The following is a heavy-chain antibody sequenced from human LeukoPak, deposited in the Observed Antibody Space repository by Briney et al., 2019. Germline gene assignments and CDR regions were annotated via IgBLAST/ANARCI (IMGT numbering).Heavy chain of an antibody. CDR2: ISSSGSTI. V-gene: IGHV3-11*01. CDR1: GFTFSDYY. D-gene: IGHD3-3*01. CDR3: ARDRGDFWSGYYEDY. J-gene: IGHJ4*02. Sequence: GGSLRLSCAASGFTFSDYYMSWIRQAPGKGLEWVAYISSSGSTIYYADSMKGRFTISRDNAKNSLYLQMNSLRAEDTAVYYCARDRGDFWSGYYEDYWGQGTLVTVSS.